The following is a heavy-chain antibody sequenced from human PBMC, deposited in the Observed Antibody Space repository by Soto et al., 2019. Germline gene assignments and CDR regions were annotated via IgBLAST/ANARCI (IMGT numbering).Heavy chain of an antibody. V-gene: IGHV3-11*01. CDR1: GFTLSDYY. Sequence: QVQLVESGGGLVKPGGSLRLSCEASGFTLSDYYMTWIRQAPGKGLEWISYISSSATIIYYADSVKGRFTISRDNAKTSLYRQMNSLRADDTAVYYCARAVKQSLVGRDYYDSYVDVWGKGTTVTVSS. J-gene: IGHJ6*03. CDR3: ARAVKQSLVGRDYYDSYVDV. CDR2: ISSSATII. D-gene: IGHD6-19*01.